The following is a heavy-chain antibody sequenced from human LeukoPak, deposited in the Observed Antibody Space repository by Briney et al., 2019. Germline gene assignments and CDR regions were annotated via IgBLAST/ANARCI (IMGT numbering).Heavy chain of an antibody. J-gene: IGHJ4*02. Sequence: PSETLSLTRTVSGGSISSYYWSWIRQPPGKGLEWIGYIYYSGSTNYNASLKSRVTISIDTSKNQFSLKLSSVTAADTAVYYCARRNGDVSFDYWGQGTLVTVSS. D-gene: IGHD2-8*01. CDR1: GGSISSYY. CDR2: IYYSGST. CDR3: ARRNGDVSFDY. V-gene: IGHV4-59*08.